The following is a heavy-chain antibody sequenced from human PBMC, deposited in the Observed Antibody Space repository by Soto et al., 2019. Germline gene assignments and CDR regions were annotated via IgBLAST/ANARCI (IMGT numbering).Heavy chain of an antibody. CDR2: ISPLKGRT. CDR1: GYTFTSYG. CDR3: AMDYGDRPEYFKH. D-gene: IGHD4-17*01. J-gene: IGHJ1*01. Sequence: QVQLVQSGPDLKRPGASMKVSCKASGYTFTSYGISWVRPAPGQGLEWMAWISPLKGRTQYSQKAQGRVTLSTDTSSNTAYMEMTTLRVDDTAVYYCAMDYGDRPEYFKHWGQDTLVTVS. V-gene: IGHV1-18*04.